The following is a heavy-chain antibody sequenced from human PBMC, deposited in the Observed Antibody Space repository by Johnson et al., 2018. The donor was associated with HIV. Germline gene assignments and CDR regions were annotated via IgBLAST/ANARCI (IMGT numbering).Heavy chain of an antibody. J-gene: IGHJ3*02. CDR2: INWNGADT. CDR3: AKDEQWLNDAFDI. V-gene: IGHV3-20*04. D-gene: IGHD6-19*01. Sequence: VQLVESGGGLVKPGGSLRLSCVASGFTFDDYAMSWVRQTPGKGLEWVSGINWNGADTGYADSVKGRFTISRDNAENTLYLQMNSLRAEDTAVYYCAKDEQWLNDAFDIWGQGTMVTVSS. CDR1: GFTFDDYA.